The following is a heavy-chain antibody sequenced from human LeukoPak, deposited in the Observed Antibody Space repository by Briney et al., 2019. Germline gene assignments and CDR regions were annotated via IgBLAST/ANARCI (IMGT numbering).Heavy chain of an antibody. Sequence: RGSLRLSCAASGFTFNIYWMSWVRQAPGKGLEWVANIKQDGREKYYVDSVKGRFTISRDNSKNTLSLQMNSLRAEDTAVYYCAKDSEDDFGDYLDYWGQGTLVTVSS. CDR2: IKQDGREK. CDR3: AKDSEDDFGDYLDY. D-gene: IGHD4-17*01. J-gene: IGHJ4*02. V-gene: IGHV3-7*03. CDR1: GFTFNIYW.